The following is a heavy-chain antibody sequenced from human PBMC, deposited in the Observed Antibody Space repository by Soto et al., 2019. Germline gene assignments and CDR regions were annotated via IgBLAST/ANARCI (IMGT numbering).Heavy chain of an antibody. CDR3: AKAIARIFYFDC. J-gene: IGHJ4*02. Sequence: GGSLRLSCAASGFTFSSYAMSWVRQAPGQGLEWVSAISGSGGSTYYADSVKGRLTISRENSKNTLYLQMNSLRAEDTAVYYCAKAIARIFYFDCWGQGTMVTVYS. D-gene: IGHD6-6*01. V-gene: IGHV3-23*01. CDR1: GFTFSSYA. CDR2: ISGSGGST.